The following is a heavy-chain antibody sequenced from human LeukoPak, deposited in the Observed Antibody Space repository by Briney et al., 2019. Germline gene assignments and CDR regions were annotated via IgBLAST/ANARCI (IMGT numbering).Heavy chain of an antibody. J-gene: IGHJ6*03. Sequence: PPQTLSLTCTVAGGSISSGSYYWSWIRQPPGKGLEWIGYIYYSGSTNYNPSLKSRVTISVDTSKNQFSLKLSSVTAADTAVYYCARTYDPYYYYYMDVWGKGTTVTVSS. CDR2: IYYSGST. D-gene: IGHD3-3*01. CDR1: GGSISSGSYY. CDR3: ARTYDPYYYYYMDV. V-gene: IGHV4-61*01.